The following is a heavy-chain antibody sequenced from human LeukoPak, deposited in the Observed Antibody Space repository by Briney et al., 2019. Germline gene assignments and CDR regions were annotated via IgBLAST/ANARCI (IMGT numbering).Heavy chain of an antibody. CDR1: GYTFTGCY. V-gene: IGHV1-2*02. CDR3: ARGYRTRDDNSGWSPDYYYMDV. D-gene: IGHD6-19*01. CDR2: INPKSGGT. Sequence: ASVKVSCKASGYTFTGCYLHWVLQAPGQGLEWMGWINPKSGGTNFAQRFQGRVTMTRDTSLSTAYMELSSLTSDDTDVYYCARGYRTRDDNSGWSPDYYYMDVWGKGTTVTVSS. J-gene: IGHJ6*03.